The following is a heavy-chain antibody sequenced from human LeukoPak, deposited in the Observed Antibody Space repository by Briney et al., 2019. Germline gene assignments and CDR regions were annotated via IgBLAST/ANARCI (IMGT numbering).Heavy chain of an antibody. CDR2: IYHSGST. Sequence: SSETLSLTCAVSGYSISSGYYWGWIRQPPGKGLEWIGSIYHSGSTYYNPSLKSRVTISVDTSKNQFSLKLSSVTAADTAVYYCARQSVVVPAATNWFDPWGQGTLVTVSS. CDR1: GYSISSGYY. D-gene: IGHD2-2*01. V-gene: IGHV4-38-2*01. CDR3: ARQSVVVPAATNWFDP. J-gene: IGHJ5*02.